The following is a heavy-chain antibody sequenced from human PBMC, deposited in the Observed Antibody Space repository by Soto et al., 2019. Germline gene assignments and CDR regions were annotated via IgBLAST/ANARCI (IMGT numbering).Heavy chain of an antibody. CDR2: IIPIFGTA. CDR3: ARLGCSGGSCYAAWFDP. D-gene: IGHD2-15*01. Sequence: QVQLVQSGAEVKKPGSSVKVSCKASGGTFSSYAISWVRQAPGQGLEWMGGIIPIFGTANYAQKFQGRVTITADESKSTAYMELSSLRSEDTAVYYCARLGCSGGSCYAAWFDPWGQGTLVTVSS. J-gene: IGHJ5*02. V-gene: IGHV1-69*12. CDR1: GGTFSSYA.